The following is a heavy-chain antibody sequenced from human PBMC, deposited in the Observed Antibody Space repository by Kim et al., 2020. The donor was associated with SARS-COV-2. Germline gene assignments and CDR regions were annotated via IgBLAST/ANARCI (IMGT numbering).Heavy chain of an antibody. CDR3: NTDRGSNGCID. D-gene: IGHD6-19*01. J-gene: IGHJ4*02. V-gene: IGHV3-15*01. Sequence: TDYTAPVKGRVTISRDDAKNTLDLQRTSLRTEDTAVYYCNTDRGSNGCIDWGQGTLVTVSS. CDR2: T.